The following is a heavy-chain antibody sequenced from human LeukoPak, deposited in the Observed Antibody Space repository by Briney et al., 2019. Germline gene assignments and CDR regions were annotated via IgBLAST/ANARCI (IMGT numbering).Heavy chain of an antibody. CDR3: ARGIYSYGYSSYFDY. Sequence: GASVKVSCKVSGYTFTGYYMHWVRQAPGQGLEWMGWINPNSGGTNYAQKFQGRVTMTRDTSISTAYMELSRLRSDDTAVYCCARGIYSYGYSSYFDYWGQGTLVTVSS. V-gene: IGHV1-2*02. CDR1: GYTFTGYY. CDR2: INPNSGGT. D-gene: IGHD5-18*01. J-gene: IGHJ4*02.